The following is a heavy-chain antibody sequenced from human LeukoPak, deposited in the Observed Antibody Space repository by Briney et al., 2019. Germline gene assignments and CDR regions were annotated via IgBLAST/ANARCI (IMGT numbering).Heavy chain of an antibody. J-gene: IGHJ4*02. V-gene: IGHV3-66*01. CDR2: IYSGGST. Sequence: GGSLRLSCAASGFTVSSNYMTWVRQAPGKGLEWVSVIYSGGSTHYADSVKGRFTISRDNSKNTLYLQMNSLRAEDTAVYYCARDRLHYDSLTGYPADWGQGTLVTVSS. D-gene: IGHD3-9*01. CDR3: ARDRLHYDSLTGYPAD. CDR1: GFTVSSNY.